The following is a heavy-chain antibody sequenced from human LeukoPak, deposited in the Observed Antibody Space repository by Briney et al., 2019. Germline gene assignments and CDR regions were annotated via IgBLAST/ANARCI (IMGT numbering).Heavy chain of an antibody. V-gene: IGHV1-2*02. CDR3: ARVDGSGWREPKTYYFDY. CDR2: INPNSGGT. CDR1: GYTFTGYY. D-gene: IGHD6-19*01. J-gene: IGHJ4*02. Sequence: GASVKVSCKASGYTFTGYYMHWVRQAPGQGLEWMGWINPNSGGTNYAQKFQGRVTMTRDTSISTAYMELNRLRSDDTAVYYCARVDGSGWREPKTYYFDYWGQGTLVTVSS.